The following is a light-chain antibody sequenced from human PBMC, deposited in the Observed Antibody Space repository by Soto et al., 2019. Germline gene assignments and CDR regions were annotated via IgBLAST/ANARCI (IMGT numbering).Light chain of an antibody. J-gene: IGKJ2*01. V-gene: IGKV1-39*01. CDR1: QSISSY. CDR3: QQSYSTPMYT. CDR2: AAS. Sequence: DIQMTQYPSSLSASVGHRVTITCRASQSISSYLNWYQQKPGKAPKLLIYAASSLQSGVPSRFSGSGSGTDFTITISSLQPEDFANYYCQQSYSTPMYTFGQGTKVDIK.